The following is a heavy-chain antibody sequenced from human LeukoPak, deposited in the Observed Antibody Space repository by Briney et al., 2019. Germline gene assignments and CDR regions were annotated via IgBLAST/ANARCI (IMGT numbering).Heavy chain of an antibody. Sequence: ASVKVSCKASGYTFTGHCIHWVRQAPGQGLGWMGWINPNSGATNYAQKFQGRVTMTRDTSSSTAYMELSSLRYGDTAVYYCARASGYSYGRPIDYRGQGTLVTVSS. CDR3: ARASGYSYGRPIDY. V-gene: IGHV1-2*02. J-gene: IGHJ4*02. CDR2: INPNSGAT. CDR1: GYTFTGHC. D-gene: IGHD5-18*01.